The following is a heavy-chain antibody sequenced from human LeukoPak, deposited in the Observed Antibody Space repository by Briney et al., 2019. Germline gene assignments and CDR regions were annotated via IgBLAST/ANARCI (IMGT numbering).Heavy chain of an antibody. CDR3: ASYGDNNWFDP. CDR2: IYTSGST. V-gene: IGHV4-4*07. CDR1: VGSISSYF. D-gene: IGHD4-17*01. Sequence: PSETLSLTCTVSVGSISSYFCSWIRQPAGKGLEWIGRIYTSGSTNYNPSLKSRVTMSVDTSKNQFSLKLSSVTAADTAVYYCASYGDNNWFDPWGQGTLVTVSS. J-gene: IGHJ5*02.